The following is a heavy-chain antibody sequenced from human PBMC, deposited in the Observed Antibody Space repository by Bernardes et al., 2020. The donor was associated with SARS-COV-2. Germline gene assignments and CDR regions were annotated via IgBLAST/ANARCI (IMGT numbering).Heavy chain of an antibody. CDR2: INSDGSSA. J-gene: IGHJ3*02. CDR1: GFTFSKYW. D-gene: IGHD3-3*01. Sequence: GGSLRLSCAASGFTFSKYWMDWVRQAPGKGPVWVSRINSDGSSANYADSVKGRFTISRDNAKNTLYLEMNSLRVEDTAVYYCARRVNTHYDFWSGHHDAFDIWGQGTMVTVSS. CDR3: ARRVNTHYDFWSGHHDAFDI. V-gene: IGHV3-74*01.